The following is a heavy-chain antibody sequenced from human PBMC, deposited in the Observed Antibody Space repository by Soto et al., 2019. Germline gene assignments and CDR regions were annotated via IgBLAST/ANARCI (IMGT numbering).Heavy chain of an antibody. CDR3: ARALDTVTTEPGYYYMDV. J-gene: IGHJ6*03. D-gene: IGHD4-17*01. CDR1: GGTFSSYT. CDR2: IIPILGIA. V-gene: IGHV1-69*02. Sequence: SVKVSCKASGGTFSSYTISWVRQAPGQGLEWMGRIIPILGIANYAQKFQGRVTITADKSTSTAYMELSSLRSEDTAVYYCARALDTVTTEPGYYYMDVWGKGTTVTVSS.